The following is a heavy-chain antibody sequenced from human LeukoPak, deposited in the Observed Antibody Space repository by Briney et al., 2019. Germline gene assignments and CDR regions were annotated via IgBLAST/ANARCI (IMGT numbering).Heavy chain of an antibody. CDR2: ISSSSSST. V-gene: IGHV3-11*03. D-gene: IGHD7-27*01. CDR1: GFTFRDYY. J-gene: IGHJ2*01. CDR3: ARTNWGVWYFDL. Sequence: GGSLRLSCAASGFTFRDYYMSWIRQAPGRGLEWVSYISSSSSSTNYADSVKGRFTISRDNAENSLYLQMNSLRAEDTAVYYCARTNWGVWYFDLWGRGTLVTVSS.